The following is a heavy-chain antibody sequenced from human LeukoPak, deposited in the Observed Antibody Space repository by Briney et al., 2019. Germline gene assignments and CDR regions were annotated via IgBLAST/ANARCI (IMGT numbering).Heavy chain of an antibody. V-gene: IGHV3-49*03. CDR3: ARLPSGYSSSWYAGLNWYFDL. J-gene: IGHJ2*01. Sequence: GGSLRLSCTASGFTFGDYAMSWFRQAPGKGLEWVGFIRSKAYGGTTEYAASVKGRFTISRDDSKSIAYLQMNSLKTEDTAVYYCARLPSGYSSSWYAGLNWYFDLWGRGTLVTVSS. CDR1: GFTFGDYA. CDR2: IRSKAYGGTT. D-gene: IGHD6-13*01.